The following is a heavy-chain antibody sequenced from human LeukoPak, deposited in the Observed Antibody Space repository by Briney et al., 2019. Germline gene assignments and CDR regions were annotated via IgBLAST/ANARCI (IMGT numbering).Heavy chain of an antibody. CDR3: ARVHWNYDGLAWFDP. V-gene: IGHV4-4*07. CDR1: GGSIDNYS. CDR2: IFTSGAT. D-gene: IGHD1-7*01. J-gene: IGHJ5*02. Sequence: SETLSLTCTLSGGSIDNYSWSWIRQPARKGREGIGRIFTSGATFYNHSLNTRLTTSIATSKNQFSLKLSSLTAADTAVYYCARVHWNYDGLAWFDPWGQGTLVTVSS.